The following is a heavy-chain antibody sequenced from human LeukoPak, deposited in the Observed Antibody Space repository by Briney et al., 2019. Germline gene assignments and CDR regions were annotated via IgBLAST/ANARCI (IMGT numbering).Heavy chain of an antibody. CDR3: ATELLYCSSTSCYRSGFYY. CDR2: IIPIFGTA. D-gene: IGHD2-2*02. V-gene: IGHV1-69*13. J-gene: IGHJ4*02. Sequence: ASVKVSCKASGGTFISYAISWVRQAPGQGLEWMGGIIPIFGTANYAQKFQGRVTITADESTSTAYMELSSLRSEDTAVYYCATELLYCSSTSCYRSGFYYWGQGTLVTVSS. CDR1: GGTFISYA.